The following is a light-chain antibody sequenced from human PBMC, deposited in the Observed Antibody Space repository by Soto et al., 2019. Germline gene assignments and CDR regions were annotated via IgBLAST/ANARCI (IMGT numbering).Light chain of an antibody. Sequence: DIQMTQSPSSLSASVLDSVTITCRASQSISSWLAWYQQKPGKAPKFLIYDASNLESGVPSRFSGSGSGTEFTLTISSLQPDDFATYYCQQCSSYWTFGQGTKVDIK. CDR1: QSISSW. CDR3: QQCSSYWT. J-gene: IGKJ1*01. CDR2: DAS. V-gene: IGKV1-5*01.